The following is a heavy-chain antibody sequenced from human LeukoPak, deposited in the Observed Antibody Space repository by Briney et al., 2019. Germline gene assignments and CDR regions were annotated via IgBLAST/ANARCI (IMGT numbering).Heavy chain of an antibody. Sequence: SETLSLTCAVSGGSISSSNWWSWVRQPPGKGLEWIGEINHSGSTNYNPSLKSRVTISVDTSKNQFSLKLSSVAAADTAVYYCARGGYYYYYMDVWGKGTTVTVSS. J-gene: IGHJ6*03. V-gene: IGHV4-4*02. CDR3: ARGGYYYYYMDV. CDR1: GGSISSSNW. D-gene: IGHD3-16*01. CDR2: INHSGST.